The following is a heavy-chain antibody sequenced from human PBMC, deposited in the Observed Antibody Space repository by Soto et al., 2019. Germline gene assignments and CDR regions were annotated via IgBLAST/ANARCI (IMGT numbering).Heavy chain of an antibody. Sequence: PGGSLRLSCQASGFTFGTYAMSWVRQAPGKRLEWVALVQSNHVTYYADSVRGRFTVSRDNSSNTVYLQMDSLRVEDTALYYCAKWLRGGSYYCVFWGQGAMVTVFS. D-gene: IGHD2-21*01. CDR1: GFTFGTYA. CDR2: VQSNHVT. J-gene: IGHJ4*02. V-gene: IGHV3-23*01. CDR3: AKWLRGGSYYCVF.